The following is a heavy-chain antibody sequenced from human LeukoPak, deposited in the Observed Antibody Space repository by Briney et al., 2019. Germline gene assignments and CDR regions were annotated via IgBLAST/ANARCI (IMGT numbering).Heavy chain of an antibody. J-gene: IGHJ4*02. D-gene: IGHD6-13*01. CDR3: ARGLLYSSSWYFFRTGTQQL. Sequence: SETLSLTCTVSGGSISSSSYYWGWIRQPPGKGLEGIGSSDYSGSTYYNPSLKSRVTISVDTSKNQFSLKLSSVTAADTAVYYCARGLLYSSSWYFFRTGTQQLWGQGTLVTVSS. CDR1: GGSISSSSYY. CDR2: SDYSGST. V-gene: IGHV4-39*07.